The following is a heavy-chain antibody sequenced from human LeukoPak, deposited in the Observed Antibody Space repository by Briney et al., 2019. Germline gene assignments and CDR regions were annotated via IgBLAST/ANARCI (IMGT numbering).Heavy chain of an antibody. D-gene: IGHD6-13*01. J-gene: IGHJ4*02. CDR2: VSFDGRNR. Sequence: GRSLRLSCAASGFTFSSYAMHWVRQAPGKGLEWVALVSFDGRNRYYADSVKGRFTISRDNSKNTLYVQMNSLRAEDTAVYYCVRPRGIAAAGIFGAFDYWGQGILVTVSS. V-gene: IGHV3-30*04. CDR1: GFTFSSYA. CDR3: VRPRGIAAAGIFGAFDY.